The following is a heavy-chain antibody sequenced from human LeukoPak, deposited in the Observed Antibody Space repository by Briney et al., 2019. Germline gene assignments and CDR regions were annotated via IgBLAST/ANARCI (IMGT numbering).Heavy chain of an antibody. Sequence: AGGSLRLSCAASGFTFSSYWMSWVRQAPGKGLEWVSGVSGSGGSTYYADSVKGRFTLSRDNSKNTLYLQMNSLRAEDTAVYYCARDALGYCSSTSCPDPYSFYYYMDVWGKGTTVTVSS. V-gene: IGHV3-23*01. CDR1: GFTFSSYW. CDR2: VSGSGGST. J-gene: IGHJ6*03. CDR3: ARDALGYCSSTSCPDPYSFYYYMDV. D-gene: IGHD2-2*01.